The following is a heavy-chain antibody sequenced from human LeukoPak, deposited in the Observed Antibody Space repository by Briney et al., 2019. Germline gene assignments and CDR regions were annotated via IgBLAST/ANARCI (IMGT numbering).Heavy chain of an antibody. J-gene: IGHJ3*02. CDR3: AKDRVFLFLGGGRDALDI. D-gene: IGHD2-21*01. CDR1: GYTFTNYG. Sequence: ASVKVSCKASGYTFTNYGITWVRQAPGQGLEWMGGIIPIFGTANYAQKFQGRVTMTRNTSISTAYMELSSLRSEDTAVYYCAKDRVFLFLGGGRDALDIWGQGTMVTVSS. CDR2: IIPIFGTA. V-gene: IGHV1-8*02.